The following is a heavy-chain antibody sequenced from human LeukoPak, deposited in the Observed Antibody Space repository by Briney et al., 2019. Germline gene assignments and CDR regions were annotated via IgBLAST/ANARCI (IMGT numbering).Heavy chain of an antibody. CDR1: GGSISSYY. CDR2: IYYSGST. Sequence: SETLSLTCTVSGGSISSYYWSWIRQPPGKGLEWIGYIYYSGSTNYYPSLKSRVTISVDTSKNQFSLKLSSVTAADTAVYYCARGSRRYSIALDYWGQGTLVTVSS. D-gene: IGHD6-13*01. CDR3: ARGSRRYSIALDY. V-gene: IGHV4-59*01. J-gene: IGHJ4*02.